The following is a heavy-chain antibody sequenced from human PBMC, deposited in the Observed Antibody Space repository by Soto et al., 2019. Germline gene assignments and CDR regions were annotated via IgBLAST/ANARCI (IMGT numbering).Heavy chain of an antibody. CDR1: GFSFSKYG. J-gene: IGHJ6*02. CDR3: AKGYEVSPPVASAWYSNYFYGVDV. Sequence: VHLMESGGGWVQPGRSLRLSCAASGFSFSKYGMHWVRQAPGEGLEWLSLISYDGSEKWYAESVKGRFTISRDNSKNTLYLQMNSLRGDDTAVYFCAKGYEVSPPVASAWYSNYFYGVDVWGRGTTVTVSS. D-gene: IGHD6-19*01. CDR2: ISYDGSEK. V-gene: IGHV3-30*18.